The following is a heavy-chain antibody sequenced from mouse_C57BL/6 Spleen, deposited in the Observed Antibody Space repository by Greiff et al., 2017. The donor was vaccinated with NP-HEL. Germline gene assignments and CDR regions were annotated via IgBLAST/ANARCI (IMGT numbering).Heavy chain of an antibody. J-gene: IGHJ4*01. V-gene: IGHV1-64*01. Sequence: QVHVKQPGAELVKPGASVKLSCKASGYTFTSYWMHWVKQRPGQGLEWIGMIHPNSGSTNYNEKFKSKATLTVDKSSSTAYMQLSSLTSEDSAVYYCARVYYSRGEAMDYWGQGTSVTVSS. CDR2: IHPNSGST. CDR1: GYTFTSYW. D-gene: IGHD2-5*01. CDR3: ARVYYSRGEAMDY.